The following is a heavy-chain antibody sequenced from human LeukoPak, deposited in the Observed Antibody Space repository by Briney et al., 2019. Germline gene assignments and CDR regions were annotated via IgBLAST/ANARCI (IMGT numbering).Heavy chain of an antibody. CDR2: IKSKTDGGTT. Sequence: PGGSLRLSCAASGFTVSNAWMSWVRQAPGKGLEWVGRIKSKTDGGTTDYAAPVKGRFTISRDDSKNTLYPQMNSLKTEDTAVYYCTTRYSGSYFSDYWGQGTLVTVSS. J-gene: IGHJ4*02. D-gene: IGHD1-26*01. V-gene: IGHV3-15*05. CDR3: TTRYSGSYFSDY. CDR1: GFTVSNAW.